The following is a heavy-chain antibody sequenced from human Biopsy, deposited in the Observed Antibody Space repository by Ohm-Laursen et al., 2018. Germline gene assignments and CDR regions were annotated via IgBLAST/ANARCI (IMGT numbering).Heavy chain of an antibody. D-gene: IGHD1-26*01. CDR1: GGSIGSFF. Sequence: SETLSLTCTVSGGSIGSFFWSWIRQPPGKGLEGIGYIYYSGSTNYNPPLRSRVTISVDRSKNQFSLELSSVTAADTAVYYCARVGAGAPSIDYFDYWGQGALVTVSS. V-gene: IGHV4-59*01. J-gene: IGHJ4*02. CDR2: IYYSGST. CDR3: ARVGAGAPSIDYFDY.